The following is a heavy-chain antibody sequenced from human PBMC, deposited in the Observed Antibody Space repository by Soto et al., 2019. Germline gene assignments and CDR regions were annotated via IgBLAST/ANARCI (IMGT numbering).Heavy chain of an antibody. CDR2: INPNSGGT. D-gene: IGHD3-22*01. CDR3: ARGVWYYYDSSGYSDAFDI. J-gene: IGHJ3*02. Sequence: ASVKVSCKASRYTFTGYYIHWVRQAPGQGLEWMGWINPNSGGTNYAQKFQGWVTMTRDTSISTAYMELSRLRSDDTAVYYCARGVWYYYDSSGYSDAFDIWGQGTMVTVSS. CDR1: RYTFTGYY. V-gene: IGHV1-2*04.